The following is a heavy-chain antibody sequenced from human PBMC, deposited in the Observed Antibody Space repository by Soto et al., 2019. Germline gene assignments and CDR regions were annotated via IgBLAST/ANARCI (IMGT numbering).Heavy chain of an antibody. CDR1: GGFISSSSYY. V-gene: IGHV4-39*01. Sequence: SETLSLTCTVSGGFISSSSYYWGWIRQPPGKGLEWIGSIYYSGSTYYNPSLKSRVTISVDTSKNQFSLKLSSVTAADTAVYYCARYWWDYYYYMDVWGKGTTVTVSS. CDR3: ARYWWDYYYYMDV. CDR2: IYYSGST. D-gene: IGHD2-8*02. J-gene: IGHJ6*03.